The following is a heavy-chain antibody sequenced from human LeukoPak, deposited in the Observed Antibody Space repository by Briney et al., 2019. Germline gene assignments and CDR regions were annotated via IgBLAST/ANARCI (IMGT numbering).Heavy chain of an antibody. CDR1: SGSIRSDNYY. Sequence: SETLSLTCTVSSGSIRSDNYYWSLIRQFPGKGLEWIGYIYYRGDTYYNPFLKSRVSISVDTSKNHFSLNLISVTAADTAIYYCARLYGSGRNYLDYWGQGKLVTVSS. D-gene: IGHD3-10*01. CDR3: ARLYGSGRNYLDY. CDR2: IYYRGDT. V-gene: IGHV4-31*03. J-gene: IGHJ4*02.